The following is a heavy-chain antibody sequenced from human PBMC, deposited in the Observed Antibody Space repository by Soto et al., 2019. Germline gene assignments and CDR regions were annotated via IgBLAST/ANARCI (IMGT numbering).Heavy chain of an antibody. D-gene: IGHD3-10*01. J-gene: IGHJ6*02. CDR3: AREGTNLWYGALPGNMDV. Sequence: GGSLRLSCVASGFTFSSYGMHWVRQAPGKGLEWVAVIWYDGNDKYYADSVKGRFTISRDNSKNTLYLQLNSLRAEDTAVYYCAREGTNLWYGALPGNMDVWGQGTTVTVSS. CDR2: IWYDGNDK. CDR1: GFTFSSYG. V-gene: IGHV3-33*01.